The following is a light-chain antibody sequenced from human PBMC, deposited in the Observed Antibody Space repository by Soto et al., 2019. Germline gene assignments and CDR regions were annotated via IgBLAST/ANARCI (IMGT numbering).Light chain of an antibody. Sequence: DIQMTQSPSSLSASVGDRVTITCRASQSISSYLNWYQQKPGKAPKLLIYGASSLQSGVPSRFSCSGSGTDFTLTISSLQPEDFATYYCQQSYSALLTFGGGTKVQIK. CDR3: QQSYSALLT. J-gene: IGKJ4*01. V-gene: IGKV1-39*01. CDR1: QSISSY. CDR2: GAS.